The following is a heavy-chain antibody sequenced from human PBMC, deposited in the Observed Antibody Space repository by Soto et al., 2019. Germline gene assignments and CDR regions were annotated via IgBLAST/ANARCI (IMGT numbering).Heavy chain of an antibody. CDR3: ARAFDDSSGYYGGLGY. CDR1: GDSISRGDHY. D-gene: IGHD3-22*01. V-gene: IGHV4-30-4*08. J-gene: IGHJ4*02. CDR2: IYYTVST. Sequence: TLSLTCTVSGDSISRGDHYCSWIHQPPGKGREWIGYIYYTVSTYYNPSLKSRLRISVDTPKNQFSLKLSSVTAADTAVYYCARAFDDSSGYYGGLGYWGQGTMVTVSS.